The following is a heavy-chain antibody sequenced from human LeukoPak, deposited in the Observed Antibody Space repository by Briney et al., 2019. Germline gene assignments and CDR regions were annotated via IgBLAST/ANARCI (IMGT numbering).Heavy chain of an antibody. D-gene: IGHD2-15*01. CDR2: ISGGGRTT. V-gene: IGHV3-23*01. J-gene: IGHJ4*02. CDR1: GFTFSNHA. CDR3: AKNVVVKRYIDF. Sequence: GGSLRLSCAASGFTFSNHAMSWVRQAPGKGLQWVAVISGGGRTTEYEDFVKGRFAISRDNSKNTLSLQMNSLTVEDTAIYFCAKNVVVKRYIDFWGQGTLVTVSS.